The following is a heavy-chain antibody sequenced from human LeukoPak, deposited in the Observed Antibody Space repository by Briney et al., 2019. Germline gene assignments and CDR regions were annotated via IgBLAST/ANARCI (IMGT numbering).Heavy chain of an antibody. D-gene: IGHD1-26*01. CDR2: ITASGTTM. CDR3: VNDTYSESYFGFDY. CDR1: GLAFSDYE. V-gene: IGHV3-48*03. Sequence: GGSLRLSCAATGLAFSDYEMNWVGQAPGKGLEWVSFITASGTTMYYSDSVKGRFTISRDNAKNSLYLQMNVERTDVKAVDNCVNDTYSESYFGFDYWGQGILVTVSS. J-gene: IGHJ4*02.